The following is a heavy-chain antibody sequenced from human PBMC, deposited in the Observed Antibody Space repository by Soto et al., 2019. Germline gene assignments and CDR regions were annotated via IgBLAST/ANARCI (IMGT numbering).Heavy chain of an antibody. CDR3: ARDRGYDDAFDI. D-gene: IGHD5-12*01. J-gene: IGHJ3*02. CDR1: GYSISSGYY. V-gene: IGHV4-38-2*02. Sequence: SETLSLTCTVSGYSISSGYYWGWIRQPTGKGLEWIGSIYHSGSTYYNPSLKSRVTISVATSKNQFSLKLSSVTAADTAVYYCARDRGYDDAFDIWGQGTMVTVSS. CDR2: IYHSGST.